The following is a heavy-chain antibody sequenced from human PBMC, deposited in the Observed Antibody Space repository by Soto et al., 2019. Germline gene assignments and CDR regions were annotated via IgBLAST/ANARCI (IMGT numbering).Heavy chain of an antibody. J-gene: IGHJ4*02. V-gene: IGHV4-31*03. CDR1: GGSISNGGYY. D-gene: IGHD3-22*01. Sequence: QVQLQESGPGLVKPSQTLSLTCTVSGGSISNGGYYWRWIRQHPGKGLEWIGYIYYSGSTYYNPSLKSRVTISVDTSKNQFSVKLSYVTAADTAVYYCASHSYYDSSGYRDYWGQGTLVTVSS. CDR3: ASHSYYDSSGYRDY. CDR2: IYYSGST.